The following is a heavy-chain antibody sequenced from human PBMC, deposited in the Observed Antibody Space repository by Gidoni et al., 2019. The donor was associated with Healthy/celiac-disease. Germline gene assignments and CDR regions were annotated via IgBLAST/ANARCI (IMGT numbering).Heavy chain of an antibody. Sequence: QVQLQESGPGLVKPSETLSPTCTVSGGSISSYYWSWIRQPPGKGLEWIGYIYYSGSTNYNPSLKSRVTISVDTSKNQFSLKLSSVTAADTAVYYCARVAVAGTNAFDIWGQGTMVTVSS. V-gene: IGHV4-59*01. CDR3: ARVAVAGTNAFDI. CDR1: GGSISSYY. D-gene: IGHD6-19*01. CDR2: IYYSGST. J-gene: IGHJ3*02.